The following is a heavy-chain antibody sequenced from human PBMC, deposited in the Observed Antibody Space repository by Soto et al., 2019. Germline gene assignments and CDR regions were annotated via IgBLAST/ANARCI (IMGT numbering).Heavy chain of an antibody. CDR3: AKAAGSCRGSGVNCYPHWFAP. V-gene: IGHV3-23*01. J-gene: IGHJ5*02. CDR2: ISGSGGST. D-gene: IGHD2-15*01. Sequence: GGSLRLSCAASGFTFSSYAMSWVRQAPGKGLEWVSAISGSGGSTYYADSVKGRFTISRDNSKNTLYLQMNSLRAEDTAVYYCAKAAGSCRGSGVNCYPHWFAPWGQGTPVTVSS. CDR1: GFTFSSYA.